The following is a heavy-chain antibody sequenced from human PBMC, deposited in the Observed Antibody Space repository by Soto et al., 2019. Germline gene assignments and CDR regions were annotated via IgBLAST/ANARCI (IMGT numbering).Heavy chain of an antibody. Sequence: QVQLQQWGGGLFKPAETLSLNFTFSGGYFIGYLYNWIRQAPGRGPEWIAEINSGGITKYNPSIKSRLHLSVETSKKQFSLTLKSLTAADTAVYYCAPNPRMLVPWCQGSLVIVSS. CDR2: INSGGIT. CDR1: GGYFIGYL. V-gene: IGHV4-34*01. CDR3: APNPRMLVP. J-gene: IGHJ5*02. D-gene: IGHD2-8*02.